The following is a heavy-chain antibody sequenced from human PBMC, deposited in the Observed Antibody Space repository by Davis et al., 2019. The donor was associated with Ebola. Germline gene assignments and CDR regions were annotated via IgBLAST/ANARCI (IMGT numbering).Heavy chain of an antibody. J-gene: IGHJ3*01. CDR1: GFTFSTYA. Sequence: GESLKISCAASGFTFSTYAMSWVRQAPGKGLEWVSVIQNAYSTYYADSVKGRFTISRDNSKNTVYLQMTGLRAEDTAVYYCARAEDDYGDYLDAFDVWGQGTLVTVSS. D-gene: IGHD4-17*01. V-gene: IGHV3-53*01. CDR3: ARAEDDYGDYLDAFDV. CDR2: IQNAYST.